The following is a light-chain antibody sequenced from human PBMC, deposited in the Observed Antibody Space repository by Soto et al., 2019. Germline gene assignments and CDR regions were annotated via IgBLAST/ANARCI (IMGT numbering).Light chain of an antibody. CDR2: EVS. CDR3: SSYAGSNNWN. CDR1: SSDVGGYNY. Sequence: QLVLTQPPSASGSPGQSVTISCTGTSSDVGGYNYVSWYQQHPGKAPKLMIYEVSKRPSGVPDRFSGSKSGNTASLTVSGLQADYEADYYCSSYAGSNNWNFGTGTKLTVL. V-gene: IGLV2-8*01. J-gene: IGLJ1*01.